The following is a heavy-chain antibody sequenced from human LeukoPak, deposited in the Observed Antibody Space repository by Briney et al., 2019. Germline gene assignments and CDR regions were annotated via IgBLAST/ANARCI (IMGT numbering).Heavy chain of an antibody. CDR3: ARGRNNNGGMFFDS. V-gene: IGHV4-59*01. D-gene: IGHD4-23*01. CDR2: ISYSGYT. Sequence: SETLSLTCTVSGGSIRSYYWNWIRQAPGKGLEWVGFISYSGYTSYSPSLKSRVAISVDTAKSQFSLRLNSMTAADTAIYYCARGRNNNGGMFFDSWAQGNLVTVSS. J-gene: IGHJ4*02. CDR1: GGSIRSYY.